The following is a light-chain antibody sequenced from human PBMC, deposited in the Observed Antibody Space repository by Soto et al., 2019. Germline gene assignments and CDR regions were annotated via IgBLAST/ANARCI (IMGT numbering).Light chain of an antibody. CDR3: QQYGSSPRT. V-gene: IGKV3-20*01. CDR2: GAS. CDR1: QSVSSGY. Sequence: EIVLTQSPGTLSLSPGERATLSCRASQSVSSGYFAWYQQRPGQAPRLLIYGASSRATGIPDRFSGSGSGTDFTLTISSLEPEDFAVYYCQQYGSSPRTFGQGTKLEIK. J-gene: IGKJ2*01.